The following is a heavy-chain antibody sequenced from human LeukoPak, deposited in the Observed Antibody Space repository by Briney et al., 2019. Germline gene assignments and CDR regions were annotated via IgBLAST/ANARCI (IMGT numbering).Heavy chain of an antibody. V-gene: IGHV6-1*01. CDR2: TYYRSKWYN. J-gene: IGHJ6*02. CDR3: ARGPDIAVAGSYYYYGMDV. D-gene: IGHD6-19*01. Sequence: SQTLSLTCAISGDSVSSNSAAWNWIRQSPSRGLEWLGRTYYRSKWYNDYAVSVKSRIAINPDTSKNQFSLQLNSVTPEDTAVYYCARGPDIAVAGSYYYYGMDVWGQGTTVTVSS. CDR1: GDSVSSNSAA.